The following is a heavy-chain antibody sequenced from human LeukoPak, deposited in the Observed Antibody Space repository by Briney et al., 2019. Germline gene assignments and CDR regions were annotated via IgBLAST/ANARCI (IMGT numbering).Heavy chain of an antibody. J-gene: IGHJ4*02. CDR1: GSTFSSHW. D-gene: IGHD2-8*02. Sequence: RGSLRLSCAASGSTFSSHWMSWVRQAPGKGLEWVANINQDGNEKCYLDSVKGRFTISRDNAKNSLYLQMNSLRAEDTAVYYCARVTDDYWGQGTLVTVSS. V-gene: IGHV3-7*04. CDR3: ARVTDDY. CDR2: INQDGNEK.